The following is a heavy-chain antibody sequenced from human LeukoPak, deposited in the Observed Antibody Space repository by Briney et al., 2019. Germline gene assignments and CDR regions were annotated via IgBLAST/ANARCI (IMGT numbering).Heavy chain of an antibody. J-gene: IGHJ5*02. V-gene: IGHV4-39*01. CDR2: IYYSGST. CDR1: GDSITNRYHY. D-gene: IGHD5-24*01. CDR3: ARLQLVEMATPGWFDP. Sequence: PSETLSLTCTVSGDSITNRYHYWGWIRQPPGKGLEWIGSIYYSGSTYYNPSLKSRVTISADTSKNQFSLRLNSVTAADTAVYYCARLQLVEMATPGWFDPWGQGTLVTVSS.